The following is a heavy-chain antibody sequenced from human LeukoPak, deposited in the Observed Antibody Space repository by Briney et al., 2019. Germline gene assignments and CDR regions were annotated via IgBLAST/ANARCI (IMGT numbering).Heavy chain of an antibody. CDR2: FDPEDGET. V-gene: IGHV1-24*01. Sequence: ASVKVSCKVSGYTLTELSMHWVRQAPGKGLEWMGGFDPEDGETIYAQKFQGRVTMTEDTSTDTAYMELSSLRSEDTAVYYCATEGATLHPGGYYYGMDVWGQGTTVTVSS. CDR1: GYTLTELS. J-gene: IGHJ6*02. CDR3: ATEGATLHPGGYYYGMDV. D-gene: IGHD1-26*01.